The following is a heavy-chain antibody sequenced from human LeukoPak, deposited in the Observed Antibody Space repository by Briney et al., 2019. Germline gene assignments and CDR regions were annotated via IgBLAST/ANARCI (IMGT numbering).Heavy chain of an antibody. V-gene: IGHV4-61*01. CDR2: MYYNGST. CDR1: TGSVSSGTYY. Sequence: SETLSLTCTVSTGSVSSGTYYWSWIRQPPGKGLEWIGYMYYNGSTNYSPSLKSRVTISVDTPKKRFSLKLSSVTAADTAMYYCARAPRVTMIIVTPGAFDMWGQGTMVTVSS. D-gene: IGHD3-22*01. J-gene: IGHJ3*02. CDR3: ARAPRVTMIIVTPGAFDM.